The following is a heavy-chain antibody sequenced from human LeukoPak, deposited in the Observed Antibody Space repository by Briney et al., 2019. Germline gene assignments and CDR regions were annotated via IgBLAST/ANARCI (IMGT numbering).Heavy chain of an antibody. Sequence: GGSLRLSCAASGFTFSNYWMHWVRQAPGKGLVWVSRIYTDGSSTNYADSVKGRFTISKDNAKNTVYLQMNSLRAEDTAVYYCVSFYETYWGRGTLVTVSS. J-gene: IGHJ4*02. CDR2: IYTDGSST. CDR1: GFTFSNYW. D-gene: IGHD2/OR15-2a*01. V-gene: IGHV3-74*01. CDR3: VSFYETY.